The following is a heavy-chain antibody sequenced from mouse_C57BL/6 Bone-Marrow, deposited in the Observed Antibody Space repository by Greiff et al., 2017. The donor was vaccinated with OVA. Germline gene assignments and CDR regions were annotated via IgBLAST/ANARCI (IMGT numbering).Heavy chain of an antibody. V-gene: IGHV1-54*01. CDR2: INPGSGGT. J-gene: IGHJ2*01. Sequence: VQLQESGAELVRPGTSVKVSCKASGYAFTNYLIEWVKQRPGQGLEWIGVINPGSGGTNYNEKFKGKATLTADKSSSTAYMQLSSLTSEDSAVYFCARSPFPLDYWGQGTTLTVSS. CDR3: ARSPFPLDY. CDR1: GYAFTNYL.